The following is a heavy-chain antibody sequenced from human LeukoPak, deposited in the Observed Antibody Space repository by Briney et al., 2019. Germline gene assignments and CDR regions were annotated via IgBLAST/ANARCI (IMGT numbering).Heavy chain of an antibody. J-gene: IGHJ4*02. V-gene: IGHV4-39*01. CDR1: GGSISSSSYY. CDR2: IYYSGST. D-gene: IGHD5-18*01. CDR3: ARREGVYSYGLFDY. Sequence: SETLSLTCTVSGGSISSSSYYWGWIRQPPGKGLAWIGSIYYSGSTYYNPSLKSRVTISVDTSKNQFSLKLSSVTAADTAVYYCARREGVYSYGLFDYWGQGTLVTVSS.